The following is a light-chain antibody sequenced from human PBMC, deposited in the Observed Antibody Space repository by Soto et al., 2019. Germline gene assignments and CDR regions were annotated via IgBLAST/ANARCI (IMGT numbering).Light chain of an antibody. CDR3: STSSSTSTTWV. V-gene: IGLV2-14*01. CDR1: SSDVGGYNY. Sequence: QSVLTQPASVSGSPGQSITISCTGTSSDVGGYNYVSWYQQHPGKAPQLMIYEVSNRPSEVSNRFSGSKSGNTASLTISGLQAEDEADYYCSTSSSTSTTWVFGGGTKLTVL. J-gene: IGLJ3*02. CDR2: EVS.